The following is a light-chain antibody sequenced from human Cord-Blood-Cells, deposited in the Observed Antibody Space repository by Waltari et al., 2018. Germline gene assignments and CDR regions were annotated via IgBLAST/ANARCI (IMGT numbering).Light chain of an antibody. J-gene: IGKJ2*03. V-gene: IGKV1-39*01. CDR3: QHSYSTLYS. CDR2: AAS. Sequence: DIQMTQSPSSLSASVGDRVTITCRASQSISSYLNWYQQKPGKAPKLLIYAASNLQITVPYRYSGSGSESDFTLTISNLQPIVFATYYCQHSYSTLYSFGQGTKLEIK. CDR1: QSISSY.